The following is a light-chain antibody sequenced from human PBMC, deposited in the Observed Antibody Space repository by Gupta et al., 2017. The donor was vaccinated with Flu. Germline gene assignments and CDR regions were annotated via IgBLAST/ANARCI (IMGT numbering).Light chain of an antibody. CDR3: QQSYSTPPT. Sequence: PSSLSASVGDRVTITCRASQSISSYLNWYQQKPGKAPKLLIYAASSLQSGGPSRFSGSGSGTDFTLTISSLQPEDFATYYCQQSYSTPPTFGQGTKVEIK. CDR1: QSISSY. V-gene: IGKV1-39*01. J-gene: IGKJ1*01. CDR2: AAS.